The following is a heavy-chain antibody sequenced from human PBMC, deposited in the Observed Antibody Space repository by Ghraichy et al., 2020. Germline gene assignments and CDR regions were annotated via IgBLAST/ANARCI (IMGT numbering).Heavy chain of an antibody. V-gene: IGHV4-34*01. CDR2: INHSGST. J-gene: IGHJ6*02. CDR3: AREYSYGFNSYYYYYGMDV. CDR1: GGSFSGYY. D-gene: IGHD5-18*01. Sequence: SETLSLTCAVYGGSFSGYYWSWIRQPPGKGLEWIGEINHSGSTNYNPSLKSRVTISVDTSKNQFSLKLSSVTAADTAVYYCAREYSYGFNSYYYYYGMDVWGQGTTVTVSS.